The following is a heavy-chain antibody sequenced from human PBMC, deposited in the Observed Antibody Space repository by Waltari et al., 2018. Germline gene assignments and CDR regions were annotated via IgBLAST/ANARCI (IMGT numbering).Heavy chain of an antibody. V-gene: IGHV4-34*01. D-gene: IGHD3-10*01. CDR1: GGAFGGYS. CDR2: INQSGST. J-gene: IGHJ4*02. CDR3: ARTVGYFDY. Sequence: QVQLQQWGAGLLEPSETLSLTCAVCGGAFGGYSWSWLRQPPGKGLEWIGEINQSGSTNYNPSLKSRVTISVDTSKNQFSLKLSSVTAADTAVYYCARTVGYFDYWGQGTLVTVSS.